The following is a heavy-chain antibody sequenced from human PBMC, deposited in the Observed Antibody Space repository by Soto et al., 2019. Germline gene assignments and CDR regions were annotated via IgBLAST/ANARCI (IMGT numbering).Heavy chain of an antibody. Sequence: SETLSLTCAVYGGSFSGYXWSXIRQPPGKGLEWIGEINHSGSTNYNPSLKSRVTISVDTSKNQFSLKLSSVTAADTAVYYCASRSSSWYGEIDYWGQGTLVTVSS. J-gene: IGHJ4*02. CDR2: INHSGST. CDR1: GGSFSGYX. V-gene: IGHV4-34*01. D-gene: IGHD6-13*01. CDR3: ASRSSSWYGEIDY.